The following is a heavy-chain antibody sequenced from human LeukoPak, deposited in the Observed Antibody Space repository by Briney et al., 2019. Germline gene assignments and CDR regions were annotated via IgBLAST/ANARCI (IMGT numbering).Heavy chain of an antibody. V-gene: IGHV3-30-3*01. CDR3: ARGDTGTLGGLPTAHDGGAFDY. CDR2: ISYDGSNK. Sequence: GGSLRLSCAASGFTFSSYAMHWVRQAPGKGLEWVAVISYDGSNKYYADSVKGRFTISRDNSKNSLYLQMNSLRAEDTAVYYCARGDTGTLGGLPTAHDGGAFDYWGQGTLVTVSS. D-gene: IGHD1-26*01. J-gene: IGHJ4*02. CDR1: GFTFSSYA.